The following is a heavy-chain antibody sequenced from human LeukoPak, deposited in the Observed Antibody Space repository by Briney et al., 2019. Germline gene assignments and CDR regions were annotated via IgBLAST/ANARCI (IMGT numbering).Heavy chain of an antibody. D-gene: IGHD3-10*01. Sequence: GGSLRLSCAASGITFSNAWMTWVRQAPGKGLEWVGRIKSKADGGAKDYAAPVKGRFNISRDDSKNTLYLQMNSLKIEDTAVYYCTSYFLWFGEDWGQGTLVTVSS. V-gene: IGHV3-15*01. J-gene: IGHJ4*02. CDR1: GITFSNAW. CDR3: TSYFLWFGED. CDR2: IKSKADGGAK.